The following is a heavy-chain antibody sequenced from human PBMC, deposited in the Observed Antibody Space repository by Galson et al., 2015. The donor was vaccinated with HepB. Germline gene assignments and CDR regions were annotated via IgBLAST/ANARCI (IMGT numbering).Heavy chain of an antibody. CDR1: GGSFSGYY. D-gene: IGHD3-10*01. V-gene: IGHV4-34*01. CDR2: INHSGST. J-gene: IGHJ3*02. Sequence: SETLSLTCAVYGGSFSGYYWSWIRQPPGKGLEWIGEINHSGSTNYNPSLKSRVTISVDTSKNQFSLKLSSVTAADTAVYYCARGIGRFGELDRYAVDIWGQGTMVTVSS. CDR3: ARGIGRFGELDRYAVDI.